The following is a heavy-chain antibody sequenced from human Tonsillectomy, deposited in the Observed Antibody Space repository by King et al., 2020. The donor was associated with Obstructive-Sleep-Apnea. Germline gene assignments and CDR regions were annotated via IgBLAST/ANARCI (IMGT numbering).Heavy chain of an antibody. J-gene: IGHJ4*02. Sequence: VQLVESGGGFVQPGGALTVSCIASGFPFSSFAMSWVRQAPGKGLEWVLGIIGSGDTSYYANSVTGLFTISSDSSTNPLYLQMCSLRVEDTAVYFGAKAPGGRVVPAAIDYWGQGTLVTVSS. CDR2: IIGSGDTS. CDR3: AKAPGGRVVPAAIDY. CDR1: GFPFSSFA. D-gene: IGHD2-2*01. V-gene: IGHV3-23*04.